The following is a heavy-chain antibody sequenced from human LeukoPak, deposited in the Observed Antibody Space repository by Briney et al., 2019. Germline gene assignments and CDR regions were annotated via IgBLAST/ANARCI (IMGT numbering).Heavy chain of an antibody. J-gene: IGHJ2*01. CDR3: ASLGDYDSSGYRYFDL. CDR2: IYYSGST. D-gene: IGHD3-22*01. CDR1: GGSISSYY. V-gene: IGHV4-59*01. Sequence: SETLSLTCTVSGGSISSYYWSWIRQPPGKGLEWIGYIYYSGSTNYNPSLKSRVTISVDTSKNQFSLKLSSVTAADTAVYYCASLGDYDSSGYRYFDLWGRGILVTVSS.